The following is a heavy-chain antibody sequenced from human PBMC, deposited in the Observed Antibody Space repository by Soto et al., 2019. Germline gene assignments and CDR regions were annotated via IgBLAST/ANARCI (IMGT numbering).Heavy chain of an antibody. Sequence: GGGLIQPGGSLRLSCLASGFSVTTNYIIWVRQPPGKGLEWVSTTFTGGSTHYADSVKGRFSISRDNSKNTVYLQMNNLRVEDTAVYYCAKKPPSSIQGWACGMDVWGQGTTVSVSS. J-gene: IGHJ6*02. CDR2: TFTGGST. V-gene: IGHV3-53*01. D-gene: IGHD1-26*01. CDR1: GFSVTTNY. CDR3: AKKPPSSIQGWACGMDV.